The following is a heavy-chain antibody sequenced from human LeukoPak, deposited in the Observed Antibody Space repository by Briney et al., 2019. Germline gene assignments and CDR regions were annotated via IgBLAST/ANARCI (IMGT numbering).Heavy chain of an antibody. CDR1: GGTFNSYA. J-gene: IGHJ6*02. CDR2: MIPIFGTA. D-gene: IGHD2-2*01. V-gene: IGHV1-69*01. Sequence: SVKVSCKASGGTFNSYAINWVRQAPGQGLEWMGGMIPIFGTANYAQKFQGRVTINADESTTTAYMELSSLRSEDTAVYYCARDCSSTSCYEHYYYGMDVWGQGTTVTVSS. CDR3: ARDCSSTSCYEHYYYGMDV.